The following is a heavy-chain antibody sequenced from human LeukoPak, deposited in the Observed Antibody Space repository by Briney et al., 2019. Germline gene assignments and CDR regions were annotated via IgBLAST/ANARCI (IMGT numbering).Heavy chain of an antibody. J-gene: IGHJ4*02. CDR3: AKVRFLEWLPNYFDY. CDR1: GFTFSSYG. V-gene: IGHV3-30*02. Sequence: GGSLRLSCAASGFTFSSYGMHWVRQAPGKGLEWVAFIRHDGSNKYYADSVKGRFTISRDNSKNTLYLQMNSLRAEDTAVYYCAKVRFLEWLPNYFDYWGQGTLVTVSS. CDR2: IRHDGSNK. D-gene: IGHD3-3*01.